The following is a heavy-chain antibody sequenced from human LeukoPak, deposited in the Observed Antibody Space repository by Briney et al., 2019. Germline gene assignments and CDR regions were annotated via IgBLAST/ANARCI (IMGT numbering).Heavy chain of an antibody. V-gene: IGHV1-24*01. J-gene: IGHJ4*02. D-gene: IGHD3-22*01. CDR2: FDPEDGET. Sequence: ASVKVSCKASGYTLTELSMHWVRQAPGKGLEWMGGFDPEDGETIYAQKFQGRVTMTEDTSTDTAYMELSSLRSEDTAVYYCATPLYDSSGYPFDYWGQGTLVTVSS. CDR1: GYTLTELS. CDR3: ATPLYDSSGYPFDY.